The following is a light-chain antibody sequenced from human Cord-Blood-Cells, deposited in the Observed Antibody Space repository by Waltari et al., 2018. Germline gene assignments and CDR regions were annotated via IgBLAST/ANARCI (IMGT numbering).Light chain of an antibody. V-gene: IGKV1-39*01. CDR1: QSISSY. J-gene: IGKJ4*01. Sequence: DILMTQSPSSLSASVGDRVTIICRASQSISSYLSWYQQKPGQAPKVLIYAASSLQSGVPSRFSGSESGTDFTLTISSLQPEDFATYYCQQSFIGVTFGGGTKVEIK. CDR2: AAS. CDR3: QQSFIGVT.